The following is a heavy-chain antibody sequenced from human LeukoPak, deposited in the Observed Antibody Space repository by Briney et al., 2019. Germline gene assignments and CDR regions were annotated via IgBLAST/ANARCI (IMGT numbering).Heavy chain of an antibody. V-gene: IGHV1-46*01. CDR2: INPSGGST. D-gene: IGHD6-19*01. CDR3: ARVDRYSSWNNYFAY. CDR1: GYTFTRYY. J-gene: IGHJ4*02. Sequence: ASVKVSCKASGYTFTRYYMHWVRQAPGRGLEWMGIINPSGGSTNYAQKFQGRVTITADESTSTAYMELSSLRSEDTAVYYCARVDRYSSWNNYFAYWGQGTLVTVSS.